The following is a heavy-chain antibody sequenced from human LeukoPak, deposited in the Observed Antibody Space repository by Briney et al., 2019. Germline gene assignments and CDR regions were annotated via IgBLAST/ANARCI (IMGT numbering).Heavy chain of an antibody. CDR3: TRDGFSGAAFDY. Sequence: ASVKVSCKASGGTFSSYAISWVRQAPGQGLEWMGWINPNSGGTKYAQKFQGRVTMTRDTSITTAYMELSSLRSDDTALYCCTRDGFSGAAFDYWGQGTLVTVSS. CDR1: GGTFSSYA. V-gene: IGHV1-2*02. CDR2: INPNSGGT. D-gene: IGHD7-27*01. J-gene: IGHJ4*02.